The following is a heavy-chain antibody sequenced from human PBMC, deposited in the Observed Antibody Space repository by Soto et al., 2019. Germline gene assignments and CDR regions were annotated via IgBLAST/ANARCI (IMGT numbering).Heavy chain of an antibody. Sequence: SSVKLSCKASGGTFSSYAISWVRQAPGQGLEWMGGIIPIFGTANYAQKFQGRVTITADESTSTAYMELSSLRSEDTAVYYCAREEREYGAVHYYYYAIDVWGQG. J-gene: IGHJ6*02. D-gene: IGHD3-10*01. V-gene: IGHV1-69*13. CDR1: GGTFSSYA. CDR2: IIPIFGTA. CDR3: AREEREYGAVHYYYYAIDV.